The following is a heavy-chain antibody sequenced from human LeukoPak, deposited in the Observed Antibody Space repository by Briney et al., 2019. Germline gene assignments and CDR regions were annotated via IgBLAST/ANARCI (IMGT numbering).Heavy chain of an antibody. CDR2: IIPIFGTA. V-gene: IGHV1-69*13. J-gene: IGHJ4*02. CDR1: GGTFSSYA. Sequence: SVKVSCKASGGTFSSYAISWVRQAPGQGLEWMGGIIPIFGTANYAQKFQGRVTITADESTSTAYMELSSLRSEDTAVYYCARQISHYPYSSSWYYGPPYFDYWGQGTLVTVSS. CDR3: ARQISHYPYSSSWYYGPPYFDY. D-gene: IGHD6-13*01.